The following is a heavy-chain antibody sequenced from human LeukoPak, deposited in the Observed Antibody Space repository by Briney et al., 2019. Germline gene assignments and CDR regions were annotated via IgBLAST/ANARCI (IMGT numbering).Heavy chain of an antibody. CDR1: GFTFSSYA. V-gene: IGHV3-23*01. J-gene: IGHJ4*02. CDR3: GKDPTMIVVVT. D-gene: IGHD3-22*01. Sequence: GGSLRLSCAASGFTFSSYAMSWVRQAPGKGLEWVSAISGSGGSTYYADSVKGRFTISRDNSKNTLYLQMNSLRAEDTAVYYCGKDPTMIVVVTWGQGTLVTVSS. CDR2: ISGSGGST.